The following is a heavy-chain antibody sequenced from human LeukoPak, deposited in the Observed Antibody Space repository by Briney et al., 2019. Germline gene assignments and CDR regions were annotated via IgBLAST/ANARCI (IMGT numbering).Heavy chain of an antibody. V-gene: IGHV4-38-2*01. CDR1: GYSISTDYY. J-gene: IGHJ4*02. CDR2: VYYSGSA. Sequence: SETLSLTCAVSGYSISTDYYWGWIRQPPGKGLEWIGTVYYSGSAYYNPSLQSRVTISADTSKNQFSLRLSSVTAADTAVYYCARQLGYISGWHHIDYWGQGTLVTVSS. CDR3: ARQLGYISGWHHIDY. D-gene: IGHD6-19*01.